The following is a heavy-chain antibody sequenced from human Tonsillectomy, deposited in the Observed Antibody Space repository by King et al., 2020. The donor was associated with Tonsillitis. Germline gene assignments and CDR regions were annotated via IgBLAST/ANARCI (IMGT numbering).Heavy chain of an antibody. J-gene: IGHJ2*01. CDR1: GVSISTYY. V-gene: IGHV4-59*01. Sequence: HVQLQESGPGLVKPSETLSLTCTVSGVSISTYYWSWIRQPPGKGLEWIGYISYSGSTNYNPSLKSRVTISVDTSKNQFSLKLSSVTAADTAVYYCARDAYYDFWSGYSPYWYFDLLGRGTLVTVSS. CDR2: ISYSGST. CDR3: ARDAYYDFWSGYSPYWYFDL. D-gene: IGHD3-3*01.